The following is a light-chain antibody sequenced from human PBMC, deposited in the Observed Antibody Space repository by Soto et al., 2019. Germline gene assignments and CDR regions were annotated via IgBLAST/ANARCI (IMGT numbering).Light chain of an antibody. Sequence: QAVVTQEPSFSVSPGVTVTLTCGLSSGSVSTTHYPSWYQLTPGQPPRTLMYSTTTRCSGGPDRCSGSILGNKAALTITGAQAEDESDYYCALYLGRGTSVFGGGTKLTVL. CDR1: SGSVSTTHY. CDR3: ALYLGRGTSV. J-gene: IGLJ3*02. CDR2: STT. V-gene: IGLV8-61*01.